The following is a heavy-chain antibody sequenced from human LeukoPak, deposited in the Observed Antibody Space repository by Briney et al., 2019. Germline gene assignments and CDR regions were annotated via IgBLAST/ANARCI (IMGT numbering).Heavy chain of an antibody. CDR3: ARGSGTSWFDY. V-gene: IGHV1-2*02. D-gene: IGHD2-2*01. Sequence: ASVKVSCKASGYTFTANYMHWVRQAPGQGLEWMGWINPRSGGTNYGEKFRGRVTMTRDTSITTAYMELGSLRFDDTVVYYCARGSGTSWFDYWGQGTLVTVSS. CDR2: INPRSGGT. CDR1: GYTFTANY. J-gene: IGHJ4*02.